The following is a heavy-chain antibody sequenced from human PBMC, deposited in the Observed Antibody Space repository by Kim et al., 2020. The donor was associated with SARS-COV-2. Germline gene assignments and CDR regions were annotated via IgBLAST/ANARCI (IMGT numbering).Heavy chain of an antibody. CDR3: ARRIHSGYDYCGGDCPNWFDP. D-gene: IGHD5-12*01. V-gene: IGHV3-11*04. CDR2: ISSSGSTI. CDR1: GFTFSDYY. Sequence: GGSLRLSCAASGFTFSDYYMSWIRQAPGKGLEWVSYISSSGSTIYYADSVKGRFTISRDNAKNSLYLQMNSLRAEDTAVYYFARRIHSGYDYCGGDCPNWFDPWGQGTLVAVSS. J-gene: IGHJ5*02.